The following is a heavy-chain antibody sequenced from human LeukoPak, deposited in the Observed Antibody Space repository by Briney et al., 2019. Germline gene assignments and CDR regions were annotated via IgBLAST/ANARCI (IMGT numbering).Heavy chain of an antibody. D-gene: IGHD2-2*01. CDR2: ISGSGGRT. CDR3: AKDQADCSSSSCYERGFDY. V-gene: IGHV3-23*01. CDR1: GFTFGGYG. Sequence: GGSLRLSCAASGFTFGGYGMSWVRQAPAKGLEWVSAISGSGGRTYSADSVRGRFTISRDNSKNTLYLQMNSLRAEDTAVYYCAKDQADCSSSSCYERGFDYWGQGNLVTVSS. J-gene: IGHJ4*02.